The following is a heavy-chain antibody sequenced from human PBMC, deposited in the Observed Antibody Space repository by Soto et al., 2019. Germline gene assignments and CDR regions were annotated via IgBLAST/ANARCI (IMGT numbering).Heavy chain of an antibody. D-gene: IGHD4-17*01. J-gene: IGHJ5*02. CDR3: ARAPRRSTVTADWFDP. CDR2: TYYRSKWYS. V-gene: IGHV6-1*01. Sequence: QTLSLTCAISGDIVSANTAAWNWIRQSPSRGLEWLGRTYYRSKWYSDYAVSVKSRITINPDTSKNQFSLHLNSVTPEDTAVYYCARAPRRSTVTADWFDPWGQGTLVTVSS. CDR1: GDIVSANTAA.